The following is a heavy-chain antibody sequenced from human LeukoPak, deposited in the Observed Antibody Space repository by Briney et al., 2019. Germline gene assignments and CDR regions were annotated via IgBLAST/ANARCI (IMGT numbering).Heavy chain of an antibody. J-gene: IGHJ5*02. V-gene: IGHV4-39*07. CDR1: GGSISSSSYY. CDR3: ARVHGRRSIMTTVTNWFDP. D-gene: IGHD4-11*01. CDR2: IYYSGST. Sequence: ETSETLSLTCTVSGGSISSSSYYWGWIRQPPGKGLEWIGSIYYSGSTYYNPSLKSRVTISVDTSKNQFSLKLSSVTAADTAVYYCARVHGRRSIMTTVTNWFDPWGQGTLVTVSS.